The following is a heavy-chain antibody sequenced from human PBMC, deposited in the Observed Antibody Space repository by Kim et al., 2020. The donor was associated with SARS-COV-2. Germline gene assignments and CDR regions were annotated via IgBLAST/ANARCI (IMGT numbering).Heavy chain of an antibody. Sequence: GGSLRLSCAASGFSFSNYWMYWVRQAPGKGLLWVSRIKTDGSITNYADSVKGRFTISRDNAKKTLYLQMNSLRAEDTAVYFCASALPVLGNYLDSWGQGTLVTVSS. CDR2: IKTDGSIT. CDR3: ASALPVLGNYLDS. J-gene: IGHJ4*02. CDR1: GFSFSNYW. V-gene: IGHV3-74*01. D-gene: IGHD3-3*01.